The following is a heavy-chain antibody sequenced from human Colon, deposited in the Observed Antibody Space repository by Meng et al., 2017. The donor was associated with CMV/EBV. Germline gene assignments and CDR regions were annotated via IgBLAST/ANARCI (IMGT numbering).Heavy chain of an antibody. CDR1: GGSISDYY. Sequence: QVELQESGPGLVNPSATLTLTCSVSGGSISDYYYNWVRQPIGKRLEWIGLIFPTGSAYYNSSLNSRVTMSVDTSKNQVSLKLTSVTAADTAVYYCARDSDGSGTFSYWFDPWGQGTLVTVSS. CDR3: ARDSDGSGTFSYWFDP. J-gene: IGHJ5*02. D-gene: IGHD3-10*01. CDR2: IFPTGSA. V-gene: IGHV4-4*07.